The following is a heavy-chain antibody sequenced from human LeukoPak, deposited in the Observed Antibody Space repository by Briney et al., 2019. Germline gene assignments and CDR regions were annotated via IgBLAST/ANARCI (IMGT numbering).Heavy chain of an antibody. CDR2: IYYSGST. CDR1: GGSISSYY. Sequence: KTSETLSLTCTVSGGSISSYYWSWIRQPPGKGLEWIGYIYYSGSTNYNPSLKSRVTISVDTSKNQFSLKLSSVTAADTAVYYCARTQLRSALKSAFDIWGQGTMVTVSS. CDR3: ARTQLRSALKSAFDI. J-gene: IGHJ3*02. V-gene: IGHV4-59*01. D-gene: IGHD1-1*01.